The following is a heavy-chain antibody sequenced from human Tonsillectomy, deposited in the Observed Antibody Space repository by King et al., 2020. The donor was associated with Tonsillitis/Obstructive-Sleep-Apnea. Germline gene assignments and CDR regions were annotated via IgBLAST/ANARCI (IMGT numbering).Heavy chain of an antibody. CDR3: ARYQGNYYDSSGYFYLDY. V-gene: IGHV5-51*03. D-gene: IGHD3-22*01. Sequence: QLVQSGAEVKKPGESLKISCKGSGYSFTSYWIGWVRQMPGKGLEWMGIIYPGDSDTRYSPSFQGQVTISADKSINTAYLQWSSLKASDTAMYYCARYQGNYYDSSGYFYLDYWGQGTLVTVSS. CDR1: GYSFTSYW. J-gene: IGHJ4*02. CDR2: IYPGDSDT.